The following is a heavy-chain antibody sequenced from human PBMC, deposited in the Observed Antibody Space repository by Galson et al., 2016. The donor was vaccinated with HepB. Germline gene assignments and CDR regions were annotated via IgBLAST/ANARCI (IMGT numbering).Heavy chain of an antibody. V-gene: IGHV1-18*01. CDR2: ISAYNGNT. Sequence: SVKVSCKASGYTFSNYGISWVRQAPGQGLEWMGWISAYNGNTDYAQKFQGRVTMTTDTSTSTAYMEMRSLRSDDTAVYYCARDKALAARGPFDPWGQGTPVTVSS. J-gene: IGHJ5*02. CDR1: GYTFSNYG. CDR3: ARDKALAARGPFDP. D-gene: IGHD6-19*01.